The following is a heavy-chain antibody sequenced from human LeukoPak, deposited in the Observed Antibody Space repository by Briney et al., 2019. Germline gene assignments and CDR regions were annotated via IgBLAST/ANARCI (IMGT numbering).Heavy chain of an antibody. V-gene: IGHV4-38-2*02. Sequence: PSETLSLTCSVSGYSISCGYYWGWIRQPPGKGLEWIGSIYHSGSTYYNTSLKSRVTISVDTSKNQFSLKLNSVTAADTAVYYCATGWSGYYWTTWGQGTLVAVSS. CDR3: ATGWSGYYWTT. CDR2: IYHSGST. CDR1: GYSISCGYY. D-gene: IGHD3-3*01. J-gene: IGHJ5*02.